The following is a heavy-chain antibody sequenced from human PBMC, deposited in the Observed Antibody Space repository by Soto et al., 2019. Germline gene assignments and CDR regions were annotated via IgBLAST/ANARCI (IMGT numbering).Heavy chain of an antibody. CDR1: GFTFSSYG. V-gene: IGHV3-30*18. CDR3: AKDVGSGSYSYYYYGMDV. J-gene: IGHJ6*02. CDR2: ISYDGRNK. Sequence: QVQLVESGGGVVQPGRSLRLSCAASGFTFSSYGMHWVRQAPGKGLEWVAVISYDGRNKYYADSVKGRFTISRDNSKNTLYLQMNSLRAEDAAVYYCAKDVGSGSYSYYYYGMDVWGQGTTVTVCS. D-gene: IGHD3-10*01.